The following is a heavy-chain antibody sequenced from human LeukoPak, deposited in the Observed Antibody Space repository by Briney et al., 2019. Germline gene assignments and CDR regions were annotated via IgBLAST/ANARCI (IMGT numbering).Heavy chain of an antibody. Sequence: SETLSLTCTVSGGSINSGANYWAWISQPPGKGLEWIGTIYYSGSTYYNPSLNSRVTMSLDTSKNQFSLKLTSVTAADTAVYYCAREAYNWNVDTFDIWGQGTMVTVSS. V-gene: IGHV4-39*07. CDR3: AREAYNWNVDTFDI. CDR2: IYYSGST. J-gene: IGHJ3*02. CDR1: GGSINSGANY. D-gene: IGHD1-20*01.